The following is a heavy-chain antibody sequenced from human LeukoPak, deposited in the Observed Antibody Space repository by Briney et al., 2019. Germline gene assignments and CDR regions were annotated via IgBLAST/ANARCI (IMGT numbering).Heavy chain of an antibody. CDR1: GGSISSYY. J-gene: IGHJ6*03. V-gene: IGHV4-59*01. Sequence: SETLSLTCTVTGGSISSYYWSWIRQPPGKGLEWIGYIYYSGSTNYNPSLKSRVTISVDTSKNQFSLKLSSVTAADTAVYYCARGGYSGYGWGYYYYYYMDVWGKGTTVTVSS. CDR2: IYYSGST. CDR3: ARGGYSGYGWGYYYYYYMDV. D-gene: IGHD5-12*01.